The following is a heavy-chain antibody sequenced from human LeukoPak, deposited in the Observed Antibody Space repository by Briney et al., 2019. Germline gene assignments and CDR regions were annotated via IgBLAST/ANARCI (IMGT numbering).Heavy chain of an antibody. CDR1: GFTFSSYA. J-gene: IGHJ4*02. CDR2: ISSGGST. V-gene: IGHV3-23*01. Sequence: GGSLRLSCAASGFTFSSYAMSWVRQAPGKGLEWVSAISSGGSTYYADSVKGRYTISRDNSKNTLYLQMNSLRAEDTAVYYCAKEGKGDLYGDYGSDYWGQGTLVTVSS. CDR3: AKEGKGDLYGDYGSDY. D-gene: IGHD4-17*01.